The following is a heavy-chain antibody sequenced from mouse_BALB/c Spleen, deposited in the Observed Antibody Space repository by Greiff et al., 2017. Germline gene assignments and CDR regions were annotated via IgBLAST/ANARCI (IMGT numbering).Heavy chain of an antibody. D-gene: IGHD2-10*02. V-gene: IGHV3-2*02. CDR3: ARNKYGNYVAWFAY. J-gene: IGHJ3*01. CDR2: ISYSGST. CDR1: GYSITSDYA. Sequence: DVQLQESGPGLVKPSQSLSLTCTVTGYSITSDYAWNWIRQFPGNKLEWMGYISYSGSTSYNPSLKSRISITRDTSKNQFFLQLNSVTTEDTATYYCARNKYGNYVAWFAYWGQGTLVTVSA.